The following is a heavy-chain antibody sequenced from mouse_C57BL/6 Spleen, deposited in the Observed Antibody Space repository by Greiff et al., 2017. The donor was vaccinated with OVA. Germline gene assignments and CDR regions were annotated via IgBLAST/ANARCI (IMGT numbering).Heavy chain of an antibody. Sequence: VQLQQPGAELVKPGASVKLSCKASGYTFTSYWMHWVKQRPGQGLEWIGMIHPNSGSTNYNEKFKSTASLTVDKSYSKAYMQMSSLTSEDSAIYECARHACDGIDYWGQGTTLTVSS. CDR2: IHPNSGST. CDR3: ARHACDGIDY. V-gene: IGHV1-64*01. D-gene: IGHD1-2*01. J-gene: IGHJ2*01. CDR1: GYTFTSYW.